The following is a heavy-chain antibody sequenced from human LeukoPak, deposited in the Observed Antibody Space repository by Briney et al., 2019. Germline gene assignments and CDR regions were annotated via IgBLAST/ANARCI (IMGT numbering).Heavy chain of an antibody. V-gene: IGHV5-51*01. D-gene: IGHD1-1*01. J-gene: IGHJ3*02. CDR1: GYSFTSYW. Sequence: GESLKISCKGSGYSFTSYWIGWVRQMPGKGLEWMGIIYPDDSDTRYSPSFQGQVTISADKSISTAYLQWSSLKVSDTAMYYCARPSRRWNEKDAFDIWGQGTMVTVSS. CDR3: ARPSRRWNEKDAFDI. CDR2: IYPDDSDT.